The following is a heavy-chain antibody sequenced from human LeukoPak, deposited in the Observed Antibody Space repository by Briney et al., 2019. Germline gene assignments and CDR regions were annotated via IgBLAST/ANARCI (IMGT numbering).Heavy chain of an antibody. CDR1: GFTFSSYA. D-gene: IGHD2-21*01. CDR2: ISSSGDSA. J-gene: IGHJ4*02. CDR3: AKRAQSVWHIDY. V-gene: IGHV3-23*01. Sequence: GSLRLSCAASGFTFSSYAMRWVRQAPGKGLEWVSTISSSGDSAYYADSVKGRFTISRDNSKNTLYLQMNSLRAEDTAVYYCAKRAQSVWHIDYWGQGTLVTVSS.